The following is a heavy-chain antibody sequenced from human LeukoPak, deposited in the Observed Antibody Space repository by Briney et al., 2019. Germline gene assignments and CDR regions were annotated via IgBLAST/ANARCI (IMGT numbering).Heavy chain of an antibody. V-gene: IGHV3-9*01. CDR1: GFTFDDYA. CDR3: ANRPAAAGFL. Sequence: GGSLRLSCAASGFTFDDYAMHWVRQAPGKGLEWVSGISWNSGSIGYADSVKGRFTISRDNSKNTLFLQMNSLRVEDTAVYYCANRPAAAGFLWGQGTLVTVSS. J-gene: IGHJ4*02. D-gene: IGHD6-13*01. CDR2: ISWNSGSI.